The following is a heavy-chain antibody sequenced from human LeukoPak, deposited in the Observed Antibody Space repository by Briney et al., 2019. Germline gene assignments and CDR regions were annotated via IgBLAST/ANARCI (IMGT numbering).Heavy chain of an antibody. Sequence: GESLKISCKASGSRFTTSWRGGVRQMPGKGLEGMGIIYPGDSDTRDSPSFQGQVTISADKSFSTAYLQWSSLKASDTAVYYCAGSAAGSYYSFDYWGQGTLVTVSS. CDR1: GSRFTTSW. CDR2: IYPGDSDT. D-gene: IGHD1-26*01. J-gene: IGHJ4*02. V-gene: IGHV5-51*01. CDR3: AGSAAGSYYSFDY.